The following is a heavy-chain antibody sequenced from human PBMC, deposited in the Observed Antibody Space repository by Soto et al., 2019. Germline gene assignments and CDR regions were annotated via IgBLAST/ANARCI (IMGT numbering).Heavy chain of an antibody. J-gene: IGHJ6*02. CDR1: GGTFSSYA. Sequence: GASVKVSCKASGGTFSSYAISWVRQAPGQGLEWMGGIIPIFGTANYAQKFQGRVTITADESTSTAYMELSSLRSEDTAVYYCASYQGITIFGVVPQVMDVWGQGTSVTVSS. V-gene: IGHV1-69*13. CDR2: IIPIFGTA. D-gene: IGHD3-3*01. CDR3: ASYQGITIFGVVPQVMDV.